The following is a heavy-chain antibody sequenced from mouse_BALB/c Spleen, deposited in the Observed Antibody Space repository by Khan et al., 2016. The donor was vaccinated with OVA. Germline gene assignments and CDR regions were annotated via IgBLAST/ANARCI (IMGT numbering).Heavy chain of an antibody. J-gene: IGHJ3*01. CDR1: GYSFTSYY. CDR3: SRHWHVAWLTY. Sequence: LQQSGPELMKPGASVKISCKASGYSFTSYYIHWVMQSHGKSLEWIGYIDPFSGGTTYNQKFAGQATFNVDKSSSPAYIHLSNLTSEDSAVHLCSRHWHVAWLTYWGQGTLVTVSA. CDR2: IDPFSGGT. V-gene: IGHV1S135*01. D-gene: IGHD3-1*01.